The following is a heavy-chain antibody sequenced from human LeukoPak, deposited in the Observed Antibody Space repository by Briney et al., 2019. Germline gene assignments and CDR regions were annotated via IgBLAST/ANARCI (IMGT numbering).Heavy chain of an antibody. CDR3: GRDIGAAIGH. Sequence: SPTLSLTFAISGDSVSIYSAGWSWVRQSPSRGLEWLGRTYSRSKWYNEYALSVRSRITISPDTSKNQVSLQLNSVTPDDTAFYYCGRDIGAAIGHWGQGTLVTVSS. CDR1: GDSVSIYSAG. D-gene: IGHD6-13*01. CDR2: TYSRSKWYN. J-gene: IGHJ4*02. V-gene: IGHV6-1*01.